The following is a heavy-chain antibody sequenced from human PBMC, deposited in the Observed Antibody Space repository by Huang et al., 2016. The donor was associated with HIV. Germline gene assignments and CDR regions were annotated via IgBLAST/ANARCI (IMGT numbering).Heavy chain of an antibody. D-gene: IGHD2-15*01. CDR1: Y. J-gene: IGHJ3*02. CDR3: ATWPPGSQMRAFDI. V-gene: IGHV4-61*09. Sequence: YWTWIRQPAGKGLEWIGHIYTSGSTNYNPSLKRRVTISIDTSKNHCSLRLNSVTAADTAVYYCATWPPGSQMRAFDIWGPGTMITVSS. CDR2: IYTSGST.